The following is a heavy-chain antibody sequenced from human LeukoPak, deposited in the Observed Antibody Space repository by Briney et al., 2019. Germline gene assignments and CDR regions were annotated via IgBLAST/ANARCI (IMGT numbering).Heavy chain of an antibody. CDR1: GFAVSGNF. CDR3: ARSLPYFYDNKPGAFHI. D-gene: IGHD3-16*01. J-gene: IGHJ3*02. Sequence: SGGSLTLSHAASGFAVSGNFMNWVRQAPGKGLEWVSVIYSGGDTYYTDSVRGRFAISRDDSRNTLFLQMNSLSVEDTAVYYCARSLPYFYDNKPGAFHIWGQGTMVTVSS. CDR2: IYSGGDT. V-gene: IGHV3-53*01.